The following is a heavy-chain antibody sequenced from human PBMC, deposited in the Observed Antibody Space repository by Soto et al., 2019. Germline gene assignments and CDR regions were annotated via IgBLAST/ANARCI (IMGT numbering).Heavy chain of an antibody. CDR1: GDSVSSSSVA. CDR2: TYYRSRWYS. V-gene: IGHV6-1*01. CDR3: ARSEEDSDYYYYGMDV. D-gene: IGHD2-15*01. J-gene: IGHJ6*02. Sequence: SQTLSLTCVISGDSVSSSSVAWNWVRQSPSRGLEWLGRTYYRSRWYSDFAVSVRGRIVINADTSKNQFSLQLNSVTPEDTAVYFCARSEEDSDYYYYGMDVWGQGTTVTVAS.